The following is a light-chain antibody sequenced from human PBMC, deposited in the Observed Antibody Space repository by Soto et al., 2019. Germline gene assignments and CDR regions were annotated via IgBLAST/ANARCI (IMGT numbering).Light chain of an antibody. CDR2: GTS. Sequence: EIVLTQSPGTLSLSPGERAILSCRASQSVNSGYLAWYQQKPGQAPRLLIYGTSIRDAGIPDRFSGSGSGTDFTLTISRLEPEDCAVYSCQQYLASPPWTFGQGTKVE. V-gene: IGKV3-20*01. J-gene: IGKJ1*01. CDR3: QQYLASPPWT. CDR1: QSVNSGY.